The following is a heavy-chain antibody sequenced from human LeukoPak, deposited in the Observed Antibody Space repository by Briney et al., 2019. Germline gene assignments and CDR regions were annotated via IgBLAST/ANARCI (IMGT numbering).Heavy chain of an antibody. D-gene: IGHD3-22*01. J-gene: IGHJ6*02. V-gene: IGHV4-34*01. CDR3: ASRLYYYDSSGYRRNSLYYGMDV. Sequence: ASETLSLTCAVYGGSFSGYYWSWIRQPPGKGLEWIGEINHSGSTNYNPSLKSRVTISVDMSKNQFSLKLSSVTAADTAVYYCASRLYYYDSSGYRRNSLYYGMDVWGQGTTVTVSS. CDR1: GGSFSGYY. CDR2: INHSGST.